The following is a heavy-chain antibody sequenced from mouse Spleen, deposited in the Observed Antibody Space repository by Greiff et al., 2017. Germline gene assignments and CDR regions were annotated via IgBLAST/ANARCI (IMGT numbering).Heavy chain of an antibody. D-gene: IGHD1-1*01. CDR1: GYTFTDYY. Sequence: VQLQQSGPELVKPGASVKISCKASGYTFTDYYMNWVKQSHGKSLEWIGDINPNNGGTSYNQKFKGKATLTVDKSSSTAYMELRSLTSEDSAVYYCARSKAYGYWYFDVWGAGTTVTVSS. CDR3: ARSKAYGYWYFDV. V-gene: IGHV1-26*01. J-gene: IGHJ1*01. CDR2: INPNNGGT.